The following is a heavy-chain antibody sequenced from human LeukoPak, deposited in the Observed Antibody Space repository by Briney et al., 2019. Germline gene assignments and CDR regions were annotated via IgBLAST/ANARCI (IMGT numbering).Heavy chain of an antibody. CDR3: ARERQLHYFDY. V-gene: IGHV4-59*13. D-gene: IGHD6-6*01. J-gene: IGHJ4*02. Sequence: ASETLSLTCTVSGGSISSYFWSWIRQPPGKGLERIGYIYYSGSTTYNPSLKSRVTISIDTSKNQFSLNLSSVTAADTAVYYCARERQLHYFDYWGQGTLVTVSS. CDR1: GGSISSYF. CDR2: IYYSGST.